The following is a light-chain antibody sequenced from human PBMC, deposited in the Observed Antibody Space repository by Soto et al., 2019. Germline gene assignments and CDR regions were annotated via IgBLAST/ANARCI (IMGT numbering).Light chain of an antibody. J-gene: IGKJ2*01. V-gene: IGKV3-20*01. Sequence: EIVLTQSPGTLSLSPGERATLSCRASQSVSSSQLAWYQQKPGQAPRLLIYGASTTATGIPDRFSGGGSGTDLTLTISRLEPEVFAVYYCQQFGSSPEYTFGQGTKLEVK. CDR2: GAS. CDR3: QQFGSSPEYT. CDR1: QSVSSSQ.